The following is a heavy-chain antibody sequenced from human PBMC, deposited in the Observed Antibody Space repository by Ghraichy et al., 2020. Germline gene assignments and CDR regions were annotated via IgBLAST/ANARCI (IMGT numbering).Heavy chain of an antibody. CDR2: ISSSSSYI. D-gene: IGHD5-18*01. V-gene: IGHV3-21*01. CDR1: GFTFSSYS. CDR3: ARAGSRRPSTAMAQGGTYYYYGMDV. J-gene: IGHJ6*02. Sequence: GGSLRLSCAASGFTFSSYSMNWVRQAPGKGLEWVSSISSSSSYIYYADSVKCRFTISRDNAKNSLYLQMNSLGAEDKAVYYCARAGSRRPSTAMAQGGTYYYYGMDVWGQGTTVTVSS.